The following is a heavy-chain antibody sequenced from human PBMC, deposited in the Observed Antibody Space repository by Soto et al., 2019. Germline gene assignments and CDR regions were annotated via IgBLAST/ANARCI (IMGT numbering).Heavy chain of an antibody. CDR1: GYTFTTYA. CDR3: ARGVYWGSSNSISPIRYDIDV. D-gene: IGHD6-13*01. CDR2: INPGNGIT. J-gene: IGHJ6*03. V-gene: IGHV1-3*01. Sequence: ASVKVSCKASGYTFTTYAMHWVRQAPGQRLEWMGWINPGNGITKYSQKFQGRVTITRDTSASTVYMELSSLRVEDTAVYYCARGVYWGSSNSISPIRYDIDVWGQGTTVTVSS.